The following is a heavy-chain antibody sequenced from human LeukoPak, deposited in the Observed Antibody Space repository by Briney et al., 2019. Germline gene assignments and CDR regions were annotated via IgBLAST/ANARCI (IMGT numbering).Heavy chain of an antibody. CDR3: AKDGNSSSWLRYYYYMDV. CDR1: GFTFSSYG. CDR2: IRYDGSNK. V-gene: IGHV3-30*02. J-gene: IGHJ6*03. Sequence: PGGSLRLSCAASGFTFSSYGMHWVRQAPGKGLEWVAFIRYDGSNKYYADSVKGRFTISRDNSKNTLYLQLNSLRAEDTAVYYCAKDGNSSSWLRYYYYMDVWGKGTTVTVSS. D-gene: IGHD6-13*01.